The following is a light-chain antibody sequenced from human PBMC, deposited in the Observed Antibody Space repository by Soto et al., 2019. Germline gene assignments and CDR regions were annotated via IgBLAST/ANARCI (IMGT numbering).Light chain of an antibody. V-gene: IGKV1D-12*01. CDR3: QQGNSFPFT. J-gene: IGKJ3*01. CDR1: QGISNW. Sequence: DIQMTQSPSSVSASVGDRVSITCRASQGISNWLAWYQRKPGRAPKLLIYAASSLQSGVSSRFSGSGSGPDFTLTISSLQPEDFATYYCQQGNSFPFTLGPGTKVDIK. CDR2: AAS.